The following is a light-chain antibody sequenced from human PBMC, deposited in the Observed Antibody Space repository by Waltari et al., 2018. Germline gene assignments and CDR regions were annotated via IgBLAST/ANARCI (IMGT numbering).Light chain of an antibody. CDR3: QQYGNLYT. Sequence: EIVLTQSPDILSLSPGERATLSCRASQTVTSSFLAMYQQKPGQAPRLRIYGASTRATGIPDRFSGSGSGTDFTLTISRLEPEDFAVYYCQQYGNLYTFGQGTKLEIK. CDR1: QTVTSSF. CDR2: GAS. J-gene: IGKJ2*01. V-gene: IGKV3-20*01.